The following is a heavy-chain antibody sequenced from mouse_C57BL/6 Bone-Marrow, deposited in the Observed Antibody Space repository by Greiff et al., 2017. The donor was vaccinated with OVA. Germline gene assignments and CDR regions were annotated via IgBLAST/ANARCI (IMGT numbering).Heavy chain of an antibody. CDR3: ARYDGPFDY. J-gene: IGHJ2*01. CDR1: GYTFTSYW. V-gene: IGHV1-64*01. Sequence: QVHVKQPGAELVKPGASVKLSCKASGYTFTSYWMHWVKQRPGQGLEWIGMIHPNSGSTNYNEKFKSKATLTVDKSSSTAYMQLSSLTSEDSAVYYCARYDGPFDYWGQGTTLTVSS. CDR2: IHPNSGST. D-gene: IGHD2-3*01.